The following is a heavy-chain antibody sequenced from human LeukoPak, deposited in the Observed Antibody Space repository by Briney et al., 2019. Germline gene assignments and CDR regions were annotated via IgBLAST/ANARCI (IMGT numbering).Heavy chain of an antibody. V-gene: IGHV4-34*01. CDR1: GGSFSGYY. CDR2: INHSGST. Sequence: PSETLSLTWAVYGGSFSGYYWSWISQPPGKGLEWIGEINHSGSTNYNPSLKSRVTISVDTSKNQFAQKLSSVTAADPAVYYCARVYVVDTAMVHFDYWGQGTLVTVSS. J-gene: IGHJ4*02. CDR3: ARVYVVDTAMVHFDY. D-gene: IGHD5-18*01.